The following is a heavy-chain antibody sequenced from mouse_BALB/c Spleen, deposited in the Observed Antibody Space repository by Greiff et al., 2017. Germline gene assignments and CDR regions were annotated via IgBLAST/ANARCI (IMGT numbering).Heavy chain of an antibody. CDR2: ISSGSSTI. CDR1: GFTFSRFG. D-gene: IGHD1-1*01. CDR3: ARWGYGSSYGAMDY. J-gene: IGHJ4*01. V-gene: IGHV5-17*02. Sequence: DVMLVESGGGLVQPGGSRKLSCAASGFTFSRFGMHWVRQAPEKGLEWVAYISSGSSTIYYADTVKGRFTISRDNPKNTLFLQMTSLRSEDTAMYYCARWGYGSSYGAMDYWGQGTSVTVSS.